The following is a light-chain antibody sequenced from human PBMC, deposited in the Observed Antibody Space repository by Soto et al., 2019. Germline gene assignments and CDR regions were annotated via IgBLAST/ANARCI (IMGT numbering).Light chain of an antibody. CDR3: SSYAGSSTV. CDR1: SSDVGGYNY. J-gene: IGLJ1*01. V-gene: IGLV2-8*01. Sequence: QSVLTQPPSASGSPGQSVAISCTGTSSDVGGYNYVSWYQQHPGKAPKLMIYEVNKRPSGVPDRFSRSKSGNTASLTVSGLQAEDEADYYCSSYAGSSTVFGTGTKVTVL. CDR2: EVN.